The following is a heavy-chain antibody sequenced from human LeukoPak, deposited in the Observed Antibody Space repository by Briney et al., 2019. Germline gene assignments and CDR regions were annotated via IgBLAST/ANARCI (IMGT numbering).Heavy chain of an antibody. D-gene: IGHD2-2*01. Sequence: ASVKVSCKASGYTFTSYDINWVRQATGQGLEWMGWMNPNSGNTGYAQKFQGRVTMTRNTSISTAYMELRSLRSDDTAVYYCARDHCSSTSCFLPGRWFDPWGQGTLVTVSS. J-gene: IGHJ5*02. CDR2: MNPNSGNT. V-gene: IGHV1-8*01. CDR3: ARDHCSSTSCFLPGRWFDP. CDR1: GYTFTSYD.